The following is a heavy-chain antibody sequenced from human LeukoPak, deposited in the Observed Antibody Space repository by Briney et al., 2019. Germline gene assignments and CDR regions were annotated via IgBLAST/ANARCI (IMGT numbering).Heavy chain of an antibody. D-gene: IGHD1-26*01. CDR3: TRDAQWELRAFDV. V-gene: IGHV1-69*06. CDR1: GGRFKSYG. J-gene: IGHJ3*01. Sequence: ASVKVSCKTIGGRFKSYGFSWVRQAPGQGLEWMGGIIPIFDRPNYAQKFEGRVTITADKSTNTTYMEISSLTSDDTAVYYCTRDAQWELRAFDVWGRGTMVIVSS. CDR2: IIPIFDRP.